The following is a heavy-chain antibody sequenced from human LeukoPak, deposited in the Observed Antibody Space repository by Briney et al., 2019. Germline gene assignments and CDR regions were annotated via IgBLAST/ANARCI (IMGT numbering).Heavy chain of an antibody. J-gene: IGHJ6*02. CDR1: GGSVSSGSYY. Sequence: SETLSLTCTVSGGSVSSGSYYWSWIRQPPGKGLEWIGYIYDSGSTNYNPSLKSRVTISVDTSKNQFSLKLSSVTAADTAVYYCARSETAMVSPYGMDVWGQGTTVTVSS. D-gene: IGHD5-18*01. CDR2: IYDSGST. CDR3: ARSETAMVSPYGMDV. V-gene: IGHV4-61*01.